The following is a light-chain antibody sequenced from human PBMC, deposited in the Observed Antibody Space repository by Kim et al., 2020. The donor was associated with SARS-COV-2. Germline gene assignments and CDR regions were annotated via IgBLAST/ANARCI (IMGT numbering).Light chain of an antibody. Sequence: EVVMTQSSATLSVSPGERATLSCRASHSVSSNLAWYQQKPGQAPRLLIYDTSIRASGIPARFSGSGSGTEFTLTISSLQSEDFAVYYCQEYNNWPALSFGGGTKLEI. CDR2: DTS. CDR1: HSVSSN. CDR3: QEYNNWPALS. V-gene: IGKV3D-15*01. J-gene: IGKJ4*01.